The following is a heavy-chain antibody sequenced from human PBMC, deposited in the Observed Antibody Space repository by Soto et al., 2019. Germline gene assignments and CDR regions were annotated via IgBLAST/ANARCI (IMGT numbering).Heavy chain of an antibody. CDR2: VYYTGST. J-gene: IGHJ4*02. V-gene: IGHV4-59*01. CDR3: ARSVAVPGAHIDY. Sequence: SETLSLTCSVSGGSISGSYWSWIRQSPGKGLEWLGYVYYTGSTNYSPSLRSRVSISVDTSKNEFSLRLSSVTAADTAVYFCARSVAVPGAHIDYGGQGTQVPVSS. D-gene: IGHD6-19*01. CDR1: GGSISGSY.